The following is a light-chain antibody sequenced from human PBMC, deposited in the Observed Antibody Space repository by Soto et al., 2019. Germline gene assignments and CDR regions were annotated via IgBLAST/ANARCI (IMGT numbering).Light chain of an antibody. CDR2: GAS. CDR3: QQRSNWPIT. Sequence: ILLTQSPYTLSLSPGESATLSCRASQSVTSNLAWYQHKPGQAPRLLIYGASTRATGIPARFSGSGSGTDFTLTISSLEPEDFEVYYCQQRSNWPITFGQGTRLEIK. CDR1: QSVTSN. J-gene: IGKJ5*01. V-gene: IGKV3-11*01.